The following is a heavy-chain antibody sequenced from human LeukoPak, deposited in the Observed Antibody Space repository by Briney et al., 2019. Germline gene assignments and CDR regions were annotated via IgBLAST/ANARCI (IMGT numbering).Heavy chain of an antibody. CDR2: ISSDGSST. CDR3: AKPVVAATHFDY. V-gene: IGHV3-74*01. Sequence: GGSLRLSCAASGFTFTDYYMHWVRQAPGKGLVWVSRISSDGSSTSYADSVKGRFTISRDNAKNTLYLQMNSLRAEDTAVYYCAKPVVAATHFDYWGQGTLVTVSS. J-gene: IGHJ4*02. D-gene: IGHD2-15*01. CDR1: GFTFTDYY.